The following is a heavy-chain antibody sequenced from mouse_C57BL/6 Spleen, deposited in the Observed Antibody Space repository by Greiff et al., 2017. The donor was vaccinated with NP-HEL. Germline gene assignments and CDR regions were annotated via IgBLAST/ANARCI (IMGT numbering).Heavy chain of an antibody. Sequence: VQLQQSGAELAKPGASVKLSCKASGYTFTSYWMHWVKQRPGQGLEWIGYINPSSGYTKYNQKFKDKATLTADQSSSPAYMQLSSLTYEDSAVYYCARDNYDEVSYAMDYWGQGTSVTVSA. CDR2: INPSSGYT. J-gene: IGHJ4*01. CDR3: ARDNYDEVSYAMDY. CDR1: GYTFTSYW. D-gene: IGHD2-12*01. V-gene: IGHV1-7*01.